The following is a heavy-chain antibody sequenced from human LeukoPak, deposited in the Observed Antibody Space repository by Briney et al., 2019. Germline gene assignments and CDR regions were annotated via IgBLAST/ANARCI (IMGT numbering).Heavy chain of an antibody. CDR2: INPSGGST. J-gene: IGHJ4*02. V-gene: IGHV1-46*01. D-gene: IGHD5-18*01. Sequence: ASVKVSCKASGYTFTSYYMHWVRQATGQGLEWMGIINPSGGSTSYAQKFQGRVTMTRDTSTSTVYMELSSLRSEDTAVYYCAREDTAMVTGAYWGQGTLVTVSS. CDR3: AREDTAMVTGAY. CDR1: GYTFTSYY.